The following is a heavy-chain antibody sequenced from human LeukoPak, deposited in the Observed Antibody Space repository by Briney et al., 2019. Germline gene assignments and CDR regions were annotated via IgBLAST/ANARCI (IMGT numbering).Heavy chain of an antibody. D-gene: IGHD6-13*01. V-gene: IGHV3-23*01. CDR1: RFTFSSYA. J-gene: IGHJ4*02. Sequence: GGSLRLSCAASRFTFSSYAMSWVRQAPGKGLEWVSGVSGNGAGTYYADSVKGRFTISRDNSKNMLYLQMNSLRAEDTAVYCCAKTPWYSSGWSTDYWGQGTLVTVSS. CDR2: VSGNGAGT. CDR3: AKTPWYSSGWSTDY.